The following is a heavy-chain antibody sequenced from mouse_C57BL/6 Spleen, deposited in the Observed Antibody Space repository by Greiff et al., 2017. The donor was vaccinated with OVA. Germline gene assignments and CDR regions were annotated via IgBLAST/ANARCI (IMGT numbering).Heavy chain of an antibody. J-gene: IGHJ4*01. CDR1: GFTFSSYT. D-gene: IGHD4-1*01. CDR2: ISGGGGNT. CDR3: AKLGGYYYAMDY. Sequence: EVQVVESGGGLVKPGGSLKLSCAASGFTFSSYTMSWVRQTPEKRLEWVATISGGGGNTYYPDSVKGRFTISRDNAKNTLYLQMSSLRSEDTALYYCAKLGGYYYAMDYWGQGTSVTVSS. V-gene: IGHV5-9*01.